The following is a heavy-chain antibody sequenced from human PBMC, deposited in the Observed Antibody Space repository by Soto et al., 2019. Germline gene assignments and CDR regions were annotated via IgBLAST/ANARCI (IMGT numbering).Heavy chain of an antibody. Sequence: QVQLVQSGAEVKKPGSSVKVSCKASGYTFTSYGISWVRQAPGQGLEWMGWISAYNGNTNYAQKLQGRVTMTTDTSTSTAYMARRSLISEDTAVYYCARDFCKGWQLARHWGPGTLVPGSS. CDR3: ARDFCKGWQLARH. D-gene: IGHD6-6*01. V-gene: IGHV1-18*01. CDR1: GYTFTSYG. J-gene: IGHJ4*02. CDR2: ISAYNGNT.